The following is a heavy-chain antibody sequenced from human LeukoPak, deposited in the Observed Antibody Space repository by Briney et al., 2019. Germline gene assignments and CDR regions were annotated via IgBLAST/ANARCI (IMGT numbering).Heavy chain of an antibody. CDR1: GYTFTSYY. CDR3: ARVKLSRSSGYSTNWFDP. Sequence: ASVKVSCKVSGYTFTSYYMHWVRQAPGHGLEWMVIINPSGGSTRYAQKFQGRVTMTRDTSTSTVYMELSSLRSEDTAVYYCARVKLSRSSGYSTNWFDPWGQGTLVTVSS. D-gene: IGHD6-13*01. CDR2: INPSGGST. J-gene: IGHJ5*02. V-gene: IGHV1-46*01.